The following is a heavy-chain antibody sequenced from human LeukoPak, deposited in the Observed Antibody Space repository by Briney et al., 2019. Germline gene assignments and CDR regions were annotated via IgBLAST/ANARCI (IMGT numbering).Heavy chain of an antibody. CDR3: ALDSSAFYGSEYFQH. Sequence: GASVKVSRNSSNYTFSNYGITWVRQAPGQGLEWKGWIGAYSGNSEFAQKFQGRVTMTTDASSGTAYMELTNLTPDDTAVYFCALDSSAFYGSEYFQHWGQGTLVTVSS. V-gene: IGHV1-18*01. J-gene: IGHJ1*01. D-gene: IGHD2/OR15-2a*01. CDR2: IGAYSGNS. CDR1: NYTFSNYG.